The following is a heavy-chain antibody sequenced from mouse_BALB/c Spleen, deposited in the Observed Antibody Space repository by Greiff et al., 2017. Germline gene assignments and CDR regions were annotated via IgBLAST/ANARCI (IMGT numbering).Heavy chain of an antibody. Sequence: EVMLVESGGGLVKPGGSLKLSCAASGFTFSDYYMYWVRQTPEKRLEWVATISDGGSYTYYPDSVKGRFTISRDNAKNNLYLQMSSLKSEDTAMYYCARGDYYAFDYWGQGTTLTVSS. CDR3: ARGDYYAFDY. J-gene: IGHJ2*01. D-gene: IGHD1-1*01. CDR1: GFTFSDYY. CDR2: ISDGGSYT. V-gene: IGHV5-4*02.